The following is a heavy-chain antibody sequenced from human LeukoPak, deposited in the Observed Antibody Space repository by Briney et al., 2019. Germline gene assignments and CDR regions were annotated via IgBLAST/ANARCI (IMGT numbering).Heavy chain of an antibody. J-gene: IGHJ2*01. CDR2: ISWNSGNM. CDR3: AKGPGLGAGKRYLDL. V-gene: IGHV3-9*01. D-gene: IGHD6-13*01. Sequence: GRFLRLSCAPSGFMFNDYALHWVRQAPGKGLEWVSSISWNSGNMYYVDSVKGRFTISRDNAKNSLSLQMNSLKPEDTALYYCAKGPGLGAGKRYLDLWGRGTLVTVSS. CDR1: GFMFNDYA.